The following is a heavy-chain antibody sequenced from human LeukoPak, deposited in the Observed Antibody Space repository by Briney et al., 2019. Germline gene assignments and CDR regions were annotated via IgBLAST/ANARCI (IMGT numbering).Heavy chain of an antibody. V-gene: IGHV4-59*01. D-gene: IGHD2-15*01. CDR1: GGSISSYY. CDR2: IYYSGST. CDR3: ARVGRYCSGGSCYSVEWFDP. Sequence: PSETLSLTCSVSGGSISSYYWSWIRQPPGKGLEWIGYIYYSGSTNYNPSLKSRVTISVDTSKNQFSLKLSSVTAADTAVYYCARVGRYCSGGSCYSVEWFDPWGQGTLVTVSS. J-gene: IGHJ5*02.